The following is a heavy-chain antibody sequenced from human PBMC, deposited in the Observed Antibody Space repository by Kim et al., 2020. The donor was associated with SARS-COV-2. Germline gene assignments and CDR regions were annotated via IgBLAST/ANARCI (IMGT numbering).Heavy chain of an antibody. J-gene: IGHJ6*02. Sequence: GGSLRLSCAASGFTFSSYGMHWVRQAPGKGLEWVAVISYDGSNKYYADSVKGRFTISRDNSKNTLYLQMNSLRAEDTAVYYCARVYYGSGRWGMDVWGQGTTVTVSS. D-gene: IGHD3-10*01. CDR2: ISYDGSNK. CDR3: ARVYYGSGRWGMDV. CDR1: GFTFSSYG. V-gene: IGHV3-33*05.